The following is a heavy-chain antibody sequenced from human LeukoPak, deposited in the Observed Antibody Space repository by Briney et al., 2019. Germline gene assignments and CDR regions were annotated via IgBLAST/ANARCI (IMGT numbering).Heavy chain of an antibody. Sequence: PGGSLKLSCATSGFNFREYYMTWILQAPGKGLEWISTLTTRNSQANYAGSVKGRFTISRDNAKKSLSLQMNSLRAEDTAVYYCARDYFYRFDYWGQGVLVTVSS. CDR1: GFNFREYY. CDR3: ARDYFYRFDY. D-gene: IGHD2/OR15-2a*01. V-gene: IGHV3-11*06. J-gene: IGHJ4*02. CDR2: LTTRNSQA.